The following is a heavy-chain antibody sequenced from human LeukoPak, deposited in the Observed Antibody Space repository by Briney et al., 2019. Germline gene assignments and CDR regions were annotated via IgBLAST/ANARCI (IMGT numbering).Heavy chain of an antibody. CDR2: IYTSGST. V-gene: IGHV4-61*02. Sequence: PSETLSLTCTVSGGSISSGSYYWSWIRQPAGKGLEWIGRIYTSGSTNYNPSLKSRVTISVDTSKNQFSLKLSSVTAADTAVYYCARGRGDAYNYLDYWGQGTLVTVSS. J-gene: IGHJ4*02. CDR3: ARGRGDAYNYLDY. D-gene: IGHD5-24*01. CDR1: GGSISSGSYY.